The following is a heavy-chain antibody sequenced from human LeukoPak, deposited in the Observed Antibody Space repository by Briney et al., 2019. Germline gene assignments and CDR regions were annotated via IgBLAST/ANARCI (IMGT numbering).Heavy chain of an antibody. CDR1: GFTFSSYA. Sequence: PGGSLRLSCAASGFTFSSYAMSWVRQAPGKGLEWVSAISGSGGTYYADSVKGRFTTSRDNSKNTLFLQMNSLRAEDTAVYYCAKYGVAARCVDYWGQGTLVTVSS. CDR3: AKYGVAARCVDY. D-gene: IGHD6-6*01. V-gene: IGHV3-23*01. CDR2: ISGSGGT. J-gene: IGHJ4*02.